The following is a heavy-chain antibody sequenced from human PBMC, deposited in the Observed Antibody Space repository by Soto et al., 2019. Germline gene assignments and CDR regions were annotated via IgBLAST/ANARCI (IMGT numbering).Heavy chain of an antibody. CDR2: IYYSGST. Sequence: SETLSLTCTVSGGSISSYYWSWIRQPPGKGLKWIGYIYYSGSTNYNPSLKSRVTISVDTSKNQFSLKLSSVTAADTAVYYCARHVGYGDYVDPWGQGTLVTVS. V-gene: IGHV4-59*08. CDR3: ARHVGYGDYVDP. CDR1: GGSISSYY. D-gene: IGHD4-17*01. J-gene: IGHJ5*02.